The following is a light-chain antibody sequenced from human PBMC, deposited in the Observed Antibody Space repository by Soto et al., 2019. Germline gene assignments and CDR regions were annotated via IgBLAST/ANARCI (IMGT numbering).Light chain of an antibody. CDR1: QSVHSNF. Sequence: EAMVTQSAVALSLSPGERATLSCRASQSVHSNFLAWYQHQPGQAPRLLIFGASARATGTPDRFSGSGSGTDFTLTISRLEPADFAVQYCHTYAKTLPIPSGEGRRPEI. V-gene: IGKV3-20*01. CDR2: GAS. J-gene: IGKJ5*01. CDR3: HTYAKTLPIP.